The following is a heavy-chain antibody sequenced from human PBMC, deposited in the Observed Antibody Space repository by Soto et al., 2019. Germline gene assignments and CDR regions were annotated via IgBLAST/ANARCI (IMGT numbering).Heavy chain of an antibody. CDR2: INHSGST. Sequence: SETLSLTCAVYGGSFSGYYWSWIRQPPGKGLEWIGEINHSGSTNYNPSLKSRVNISVDTSKKQFSLKLSSVTAADTSVYYCARAIAAAGAIYSDYWGQGTLVTVSS. CDR1: GGSFSGYY. D-gene: IGHD6-13*01. CDR3: ARAIAAAGAIYSDY. V-gene: IGHV4-34*01. J-gene: IGHJ4*02.